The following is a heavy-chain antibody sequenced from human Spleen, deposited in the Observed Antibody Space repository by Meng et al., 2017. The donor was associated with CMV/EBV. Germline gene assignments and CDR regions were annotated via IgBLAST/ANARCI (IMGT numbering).Heavy chain of an antibody. V-gene: IGHV3-23*01. J-gene: IGHJ3*02. Sequence: SCAASGFTFSSYAMTWVRQAPGKGLEWVSGISGGGVDTYYADSVRGRFTISRDNSKNTLYLQMNTLRAEDTAVFYCAKSLLLYDDFWSAYYTDSFDMWGQGTMVTVSS. CDR1: GFTFSSYA. CDR3: AKSLLLYDDFWSAYYTDSFDM. D-gene: IGHD3-3*01. CDR2: ISGGGVDT.